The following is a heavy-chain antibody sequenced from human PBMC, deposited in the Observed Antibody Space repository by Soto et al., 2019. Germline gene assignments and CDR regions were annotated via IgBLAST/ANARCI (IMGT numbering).Heavy chain of an antibody. J-gene: IGHJ4*02. Sequence: EVQLLASGGGLVQPGGSLRLSCAASGFTFSSYAMSWVRQAPGKGLEWVSAISGSGGSTYYADSVKGRFTISRDNSKNTLYLQMNSLRAEDTAVYYCAKDLGRITMVRGVIEGWGQGTLVTVSS. CDR3: AKDLGRITMVRGVIEG. CDR1: GFTFSSYA. V-gene: IGHV3-23*01. D-gene: IGHD3-10*01. CDR2: ISGSGGST.